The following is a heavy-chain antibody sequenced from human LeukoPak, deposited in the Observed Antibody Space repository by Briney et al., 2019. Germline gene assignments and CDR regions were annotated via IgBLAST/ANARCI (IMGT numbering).Heavy chain of an antibody. Sequence: SGGSLRLSCAASGFTFSSYWMCWVRQAPGKGLEWVANIKQDGSEKYYVDSVKGRFTISRDNAKNSLYLQMNSLRAEDTAVYYCAREDYYGSGSPLDYWGQGTLVTVSS. CDR1: GFTFSSYW. V-gene: IGHV3-7*01. CDR3: AREDYYGSGSPLDY. D-gene: IGHD3-10*01. CDR2: IKQDGSEK. J-gene: IGHJ4*02.